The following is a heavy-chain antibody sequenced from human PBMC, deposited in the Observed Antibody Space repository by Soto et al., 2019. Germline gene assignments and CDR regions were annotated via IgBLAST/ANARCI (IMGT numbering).Heavy chain of an antibody. V-gene: IGHV1-3*01. D-gene: IGHD3-9*01. CDR2: INAGNGNT. CDR3: ATSFEYYDILTGYYNYYYMDV. CDR1: GYTFTSYA. J-gene: IGHJ6*03. Sequence: GASVKVSCKASGYTFTSYAMHWVRQAPGERLEWMGWINAGNGNTKYSQKFQGRVTITRDTFASTAYMELSSLRSEDTAVYYCATSFEYYDILTGYYNYYYMDVWGKGTTVTVSS.